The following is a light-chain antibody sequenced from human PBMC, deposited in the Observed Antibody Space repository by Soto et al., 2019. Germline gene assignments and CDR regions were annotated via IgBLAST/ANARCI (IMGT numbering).Light chain of an antibody. Sequence: EIVLTQSPATLSLSPGERATLSCRASQSVSSNLAWYQQKPGQSPRLLIYDASTRATGIPASFSGSGSWTDFTLTISSLEPEDSAVYYCQQRSKTFGQGTKLAI. CDR3: QQRSKT. CDR1: QSVSSN. V-gene: IGKV3-11*01. CDR2: DAS. J-gene: IGKJ2*01.